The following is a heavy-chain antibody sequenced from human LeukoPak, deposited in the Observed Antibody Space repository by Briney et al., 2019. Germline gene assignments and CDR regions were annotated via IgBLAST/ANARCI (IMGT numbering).Heavy chain of an antibody. J-gene: IGHJ4*02. Sequence: GGSLRLSCAASGFIFRSYAMSWVRQAPGKGLEWVSGISGSGSSTYYADSVKGRFTISRDNSKNTLYLQMNSLRAEDTAVYYCAKGVYYYESSVDYYTYYFDYWGQGTLVTVSS. D-gene: IGHD3-22*01. V-gene: IGHV3-23*01. CDR1: GFIFRSYA. CDR2: ISGSGSST. CDR3: AKGVYYYESSVDYYTYYFDY.